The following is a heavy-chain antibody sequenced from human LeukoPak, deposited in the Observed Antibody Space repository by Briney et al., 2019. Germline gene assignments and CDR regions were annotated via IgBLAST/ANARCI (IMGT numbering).Heavy chain of an antibody. J-gene: IGHJ4*02. V-gene: IGHV3-49*04. CDR1: EFTFGDYA. CDR2: IRSKVHGGTT. CDR3: TRGTGGNY. Sequence: PGGSLRLSCVAAEFTFGDYAMSWVRQAPGKGLEWVGFIRSKVHGGTTDYAASVKDRFTTSRDDSKSIAYLQMNSLKTEDTAVYYCTRGTGGNYWGQGTLVTVSS. D-gene: IGHD1-14*01.